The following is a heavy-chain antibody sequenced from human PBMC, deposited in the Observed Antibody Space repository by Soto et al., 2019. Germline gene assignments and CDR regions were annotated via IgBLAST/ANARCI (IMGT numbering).Heavy chain of an antibody. J-gene: IGHJ3*02. CDR2: ISSSSSTI. CDR1: GFTFSSYG. V-gene: IGHV3-48*01. Sequence: GGSLRLSCAASGFTFSSYGMNWVRQAPGKGLEWVSYISSSSSTIYYADSVKGRFTISRDNAKNSLYLQMNSLRAEDTAVYYCARDFPSLVSRDAFDIWGQGTMVTVSS. D-gene: IGHD2-8*01. CDR3: ARDFPSLVSRDAFDI.